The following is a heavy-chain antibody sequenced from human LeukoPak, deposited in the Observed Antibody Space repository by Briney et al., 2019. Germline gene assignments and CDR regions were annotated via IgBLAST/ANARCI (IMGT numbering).Heavy chain of an antibody. V-gene: IGHV3-33*01. CDR1: GFTFSSYG. Sequence: PGGSLRLSCAASGFTFSSYGMHWVRQAPGKGLEWVAVIWYDGSNKYYADSVKGRFTISRDNSENTLFLQMNSLRAEDTAVYYCARSRQVRNYYYGMDVWGQGTTVTVSS. D-gene: IGHD6-19*01. CDR2: IWYDGSNK. CDR3: ARSRQVRNYYYGMDV. J-gene: IGHJ6*02.